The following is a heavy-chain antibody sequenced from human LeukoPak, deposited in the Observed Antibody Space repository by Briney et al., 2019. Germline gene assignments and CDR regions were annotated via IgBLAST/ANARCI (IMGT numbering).Heavy chain of an antibody. Sequence: GGSLRLSCAASGFRFSDYWMNWIRQAPGKGLEWVANTNQDGSQKYYVDSVKGRFTISRDNGKNSLYLQMNSLRAEDTAVYYCVRDGVPERWLHLGYWGQGTLVTVSS. CDR1: GFRFSDYW. D-gene: IGHD5-24*01. CDR3: VRDGVPERWLHLGY. CDR2: TNQDGSQK. J-gene: IGHJ4*02. V-gene: IGHV3-7*03.